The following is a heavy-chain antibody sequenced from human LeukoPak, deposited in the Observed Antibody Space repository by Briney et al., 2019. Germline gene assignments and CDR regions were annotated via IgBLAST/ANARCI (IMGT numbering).Heavy chain of an antibody. CDR2: ISSSSSYI. CDR3: AREYNWNYHYYYYMDV. V-gene: IGHV3-21*01. J-gene: IGHJ6*03. Sequence: GSLRLSCAASGFTFSSYSMNWVRQAPGKGLEWVSSISSSSSYIYYADSVEGRFTISRDNAKNSLYLQMNSLRAEDTAVYYCAREYNWNYHYYYYMDVWGKGTTVTVSS. CDR1: GFTFSSYS. D-gene: IGHD1-20*01.